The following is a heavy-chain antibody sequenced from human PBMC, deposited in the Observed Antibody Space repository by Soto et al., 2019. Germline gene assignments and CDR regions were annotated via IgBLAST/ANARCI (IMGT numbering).Heavy chain of an antibody. J-gene: IGHJ4*02. Sequence: PGGSLRLSCAASGFTFSNAWMSWVRQAPGKGLEWVGRIKSKTDGGTTDYAAPVKGRFTISRDDSKNTLYLQMNSLKTEDTAVYYCTTDLYVWGSYAHRARHKLFDYWGQGTLVTVSS. D-gene: IGHD3-16*01. CDR2: IKSKTDGGTT. CDR3: TTDLYVWGSYAHRARHKLFDY. CDR1: GFTFSNAW. V-gene: IGHV3-15*01.